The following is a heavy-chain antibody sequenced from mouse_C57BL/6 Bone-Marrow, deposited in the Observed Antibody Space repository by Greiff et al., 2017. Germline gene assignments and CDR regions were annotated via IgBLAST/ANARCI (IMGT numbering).Heavy chain of an antibody. V-gene: IGHV1-4*01. J-gene: IGHJ2*01. CDR2: INPSSGYT. Sequence: QVQLKESGAELARPGASVKMSCKASGYTFTSYTMHWVKQRPGQGLEWIGYINPSSGYTKYNQKFKDKATLTADKSSSTAYMQLSSLTSEDSAVYYCARRRRDIGYFDYWGQGTTLTVSS. CDR3: ARRRRDIGYFDY. CDR1: GYTFTSYT.